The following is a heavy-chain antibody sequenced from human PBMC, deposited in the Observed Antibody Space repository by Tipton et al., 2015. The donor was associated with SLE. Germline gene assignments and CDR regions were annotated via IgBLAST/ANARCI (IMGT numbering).Heavy chain of an antibody. D-gene: IGHD3-16*01. CDR1: GFTFSSYA. V-gene: IGHV3-30*04. Sequence: SLRLSCAASGFTFSSYAMHGVRQAPGKGLEWVAVMSYDGSYKYYADSVKGRFTISRDNSKNTLYLQMNSLRPEDTAVYYCARELIPLYGMDVWGQGATVTVSS. CDR2: MSYDGSYK. J-gene: IGHJ6*02. CDR3: ARELIPLYGMDV.